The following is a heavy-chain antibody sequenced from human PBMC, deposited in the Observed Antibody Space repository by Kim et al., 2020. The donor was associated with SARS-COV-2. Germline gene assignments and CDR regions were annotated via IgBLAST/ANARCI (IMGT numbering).Heavy chain of an antibody. Sequence: SETLSLTCAVSGGSISSSNWWSWVRQPPGKGLEWIGEIYHSGSTNYNPSLKSRVTISVDKSKNQFSLKLSSVTAADTAVYYCAGSWFGESQGFDYWGQGTLVTVSS. CDR3: AGSWFGESQGFDY. J-gene: IGHJ4*02. CDR2: IYHSGST. V-gene: IGHV4-4*02. D-gene: IGHD3-10*01. CDR1: GGSISSSNW.